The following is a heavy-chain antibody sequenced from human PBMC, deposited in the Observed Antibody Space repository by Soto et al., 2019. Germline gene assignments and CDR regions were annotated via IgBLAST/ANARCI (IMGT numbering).Heavy chain of an antibody. CDR2: IYSAGNT. CDR1: GFTVSSNY. D-gene: IGHD2-15*01. V-gene: IGHV3-66*01. J-gene: IGHJ6*02. CDR3: GKDVPGIAVVVAALGMDV. Sequence: GGSLRLSCAASGFTVSSNYMSWVRQAPGKGLEWISIIYSAGNTYYADSVKGRFTISRDNSKNTLYLQMNSLRAEDTAVYYCGKDVPGIAVVVAALGMDVWGQGTTVTVSS.